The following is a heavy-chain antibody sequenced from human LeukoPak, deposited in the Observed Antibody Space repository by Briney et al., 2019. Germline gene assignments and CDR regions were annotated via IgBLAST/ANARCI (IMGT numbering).Heavy chain of an antibody. CDR2: IYSGGST. CDR3: AKDHQDIVVVPAAMNY. D-gene: IGHD2-2*01. V-gene: IGHV3-53*01. J-gene: IGHJ4*02. CDR1: GFTVSSNY. Sequence: AGGSLRLSCAASGFTVSSNYMTWVRQAPGKGLEWVSHIYSGGSTYYADSVKGRFTISRDNSKNTLYVQMNSLRAEDTAVYYCAKDHQDIVVVPAAMNYWGQGTLVTVSS.